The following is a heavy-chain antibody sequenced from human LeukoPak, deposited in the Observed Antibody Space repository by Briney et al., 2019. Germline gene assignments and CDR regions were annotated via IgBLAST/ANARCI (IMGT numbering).Heavy chain of an antibody. Sequence: GGSLRLSCAASGITFSRFWMSWVRQAPGKGLQWVANINQDGSEKHYVDSVKGRFTISRDNAENSLYLQMNSLRAEDTAVYYCARGTTGTRAFDIWGQGTMVTVSS. V-gene: IGHV3-7*03. CDR1: GITFSRFW. CDR3: ARGTTGTRAFDI. J-gene: IGHJ3*02. D-gene: IGHD1-1*01. CDR2: INQDGSEK.